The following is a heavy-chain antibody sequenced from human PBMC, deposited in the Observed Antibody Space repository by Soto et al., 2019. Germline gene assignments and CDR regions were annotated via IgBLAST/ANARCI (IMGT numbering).Heavy chain of an antibody. CDR3: ASGLLVQSIIWYDY. V-gene: IGHV3-74*01. D-gene: IGHD6-13*01. Sequence: EVQLVETGGDLVQPGGSLRLSCAASGFTFNRHWMHWVRQAPGKGLVWVSRINSDASSTNYADSVKGRFTIPRDNAKNRLYMQMNSLRPEKTAMYSSASGLLVQSIIWYDYWGQATVVTVS. CDR1: GFTFNRHW. CDR2: INSDASST. J-gene: IGHJ4*02.